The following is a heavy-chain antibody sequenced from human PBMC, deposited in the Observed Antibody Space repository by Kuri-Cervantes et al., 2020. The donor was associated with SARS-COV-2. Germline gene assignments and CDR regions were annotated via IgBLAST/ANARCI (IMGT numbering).Heavy chain of an antibody. CDR3: ARSRYSSGWYYPDY. CDR2: SNAGNGNT. CDR1: GYTFTSYA. Sequence: ASVKVSCKASGYTFTSYAMHWVRQAPGQRLEWMGWSNAGNGNTKYSQEFQGRVTITRDTSASTAYMELSSLRSEDMAVYYCARSRYSSGWYYPDYWGQGTLVTVSS. V-gene: IGHV1-3*02. J-gene: IGHJ4*02. D-gene: IGHD6-19*01.